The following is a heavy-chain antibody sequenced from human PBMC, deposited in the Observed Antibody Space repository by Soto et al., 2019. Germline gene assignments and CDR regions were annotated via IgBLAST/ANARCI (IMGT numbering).Heavy chain of an antibody. Sequence: EVQLLESGGGLVQPGGSLRLCCAGSGFTFSDYAISWVRQAPGKGLEWVSAMSGRGGSVYYADSVKGRFTISRDNSKNTVYLQMSSLRGEDTAIYYCAKTFGSNWLLDYWGRGTLVTVSS. D-gene: IGHD6-13*01. J-gene: IGHJ4*02. CDR1: GFTFSDYA. V-gene: IGHV3-23*01. CDR2: MSGRGGSV. CDR3: AKTFGSNWLLDY.